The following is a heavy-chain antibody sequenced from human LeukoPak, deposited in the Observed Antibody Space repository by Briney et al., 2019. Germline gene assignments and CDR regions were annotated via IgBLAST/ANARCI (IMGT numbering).Heavy chain of an antibody. J-gene: IGHJ4*02. CDR2: IYYSGST. CDR3: ARVRFGSGIY. Sequence: PSETLSLTCAVYGGSFSGYYWSWIRQPPGKGLEWIGSIYYSGSTYYNPSLKSRVTISVDTSKNQLSLKLSSVTAADTAVYYCARVRFGSGIYWGQGTLVTVSS. CDR1: GGSFSGYY. V-gene: IGHV4-34*01. D-gene: IGHD3-10*01.